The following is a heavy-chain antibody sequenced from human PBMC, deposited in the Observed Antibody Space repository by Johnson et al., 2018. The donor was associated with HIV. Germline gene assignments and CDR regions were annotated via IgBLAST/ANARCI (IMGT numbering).Heavy chain of an antibody. D-gene: IGHD2-2*01. CDR1: GFTFSSYA. CDR3: ARDVQYPGTDVFDI. Sequence: QVQLVESGGGVVQPGRSLRLSCAASGFTFSSYAMHWVRQAPGKGLEWVAVISYDGSNKYYADSVKGRFNISRDNSKNTLYLQMNSLRAEDTALYYCARDVQYPGTDVFDIWGQGTMVTVSS. CDR2: ISYDGSNK. J-gene: IGHJ3*02. V-gene: IGHV3-30*14.